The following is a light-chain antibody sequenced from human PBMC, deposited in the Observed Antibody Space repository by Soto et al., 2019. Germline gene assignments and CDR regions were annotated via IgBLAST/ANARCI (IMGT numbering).Light chain of an antibody. Sequence: EIVLTQSPATLSLSPGERATLSCRASQSVSSYLAWYQQKPGQAPRLLIYDASNRATGIPARFSGSGSGTAFTLTSSSLEPEDFAVYYCQKRSNWPYTFGQGTKLEIK. CDR2: DAS. J-gene: IGKJ2*01. V-gene: IGKV3-11*01. CDR1: QSVSSY. CDR3: QKRSNWPYT.